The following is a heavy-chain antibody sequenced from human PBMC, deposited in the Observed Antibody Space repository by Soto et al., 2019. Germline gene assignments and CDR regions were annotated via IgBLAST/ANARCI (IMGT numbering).Heavy chain of an antibody. CDR2: ISEGSGAT. CDR1: GFMFSNYC. V-gene: IGHV3-23*01. Sequence: PGGSLSLSCTASGFMFSNYCMSWVRQAPGKGPEWVSTISEGSGATFYADSVKGRFTISRDNSKNTLYLQMNSLRVEDTAVYYCALTFGFYRTFDYWGQGTLVTVSS. D-gene: IGHD3-16*01. J-gene: IGHJ4*02. CDR3: ALTFGFYRTFDY.